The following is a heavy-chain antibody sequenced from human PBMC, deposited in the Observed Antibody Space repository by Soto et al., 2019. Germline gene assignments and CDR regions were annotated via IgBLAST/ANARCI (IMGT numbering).Heavy chain of an antibody. D-gene: IGHD5-18*01. CDR1: GGTFSSYA. Sequence: ASVKVSCKASGGTFSSYAISWVRQAPGQGLEWMGGIIPIFGTANYAQKFQGRVTITADESTSTAYMELSSLRSEDTAVYYCARSGYSYGLNWFDPWGQGTLVTVSS. CDR2: IIPIFGTA. V-gene: IGHV1-69*13. CDR3: ARSGYSYGLNWFDP. J-gene: IGHJ5*02.